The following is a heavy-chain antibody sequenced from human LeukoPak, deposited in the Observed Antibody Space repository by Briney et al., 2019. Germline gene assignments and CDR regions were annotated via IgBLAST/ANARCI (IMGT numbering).Heavy chain of an antibody. J-gene: IGHJ2*01. CDR1: GGTFSSYA. V-gene: IGHV1-69*13. D-gene: IGHD4-17*01. CDR2: IIPIFGTA. CDR3: ARIAGDYVRAVGYFDL. Sequence: ASVKVSCKASGGTFSSYAISWVRQAPGRGLEWMRGIIPIFGTANYAQKFQGRVTITADESTSTAYMELSSLRSEDTAVYYCARIAGDYVRAVGYFDLWGRGTLVTVSS.